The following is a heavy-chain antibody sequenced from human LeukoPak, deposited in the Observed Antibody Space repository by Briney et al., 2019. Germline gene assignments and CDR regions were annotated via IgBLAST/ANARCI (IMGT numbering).Heavy chain of an antibody. CDR1: GGSISSYY. D-gene: IGHD3-10*01. CDR2: IYYSGST. CDR3: ASHYYGSGSNFDY. V-gene: IGHV4-59*01. J-gene: IGHJ4*02. Sequence: SETLSLTCTVSGGSISSYYWSWIRQPPGKGLEWIGCIYYSGSTNYNPSLKSRVTISVDTSKNQFSLKLSSVTAADTAVYYCASHYYGSGSNFDYWGQGTLVTVSS.